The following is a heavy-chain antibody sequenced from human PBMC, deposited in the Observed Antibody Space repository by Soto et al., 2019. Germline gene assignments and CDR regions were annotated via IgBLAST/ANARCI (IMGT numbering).Heavy chain of an antibody. Sequence: PWETLSITCTVSAGSISSISYYWAWIRQPPGKGLERIGSIYYSGSTYYNPSLKSRVTISVDTSKNQFSLKLSSVTAADTAVYYCARQLGYCSSTSCSRYYYYGMDVWGQGTTVTVSS. V-gene: IGHV4-39*01. J-gene: IGHJ6*02. CDR2: IYYSGST. D-gene: IGHD2-2*01. CDR3: ARQLGYCSSTSCSRYYYYGMDV. CDR1: AGSISSISYY.